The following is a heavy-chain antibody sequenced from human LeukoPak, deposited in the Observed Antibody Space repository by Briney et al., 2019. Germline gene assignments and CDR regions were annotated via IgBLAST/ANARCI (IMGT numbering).Heavy chain of an antibody. V-gene: IGHV4-34*01. CDR3: ARGRYCSGGSCRGIDP. Sequence: SETLSLTCAVYGGSFSGYYWSWIRQPPGKGLEWIGEINHSGSTNYNPSLKSRVTISVDTSKNQFSLKLSSVTAADTAVYYCARGRYCSGGSCRGIDPWGQGTLVTVSS. J-gene: IGHJ5*02. CDR2: INHSGST. CDR1: GGSFSGYY. D-gene: IGHD2-15*01.